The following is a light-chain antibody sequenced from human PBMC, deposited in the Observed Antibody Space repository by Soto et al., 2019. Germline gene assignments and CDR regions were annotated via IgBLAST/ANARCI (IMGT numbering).Light chain of an antibody. CDR3: SSYTSRNTVV. J-gene: IGLJ2*01. CDR1: SSDVGGYIY. V-gene: IGLV2-14*03. Sequence: QSVLTQPASVSGCPGQSITISCTGTSSDVGGYIYVSWYQQHPGQAPKLIIYDVSNRPSGISNRFSGSKSGNTASLTISGLQAEYEADYYCSSYTSRNTVVFGGRTKVTVL. CDR2: DVS.